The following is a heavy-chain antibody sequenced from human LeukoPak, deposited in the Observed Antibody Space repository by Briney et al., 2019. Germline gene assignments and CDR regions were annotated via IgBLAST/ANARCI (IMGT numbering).Heavy chain of an antibody. CDR1: GFTFSSYS. CDR3: AKDYSGWLNDAFDI. Sequence: QPGGSLRLSCAASGFTFSSYSMNWVRQAPGKGLEWVSYISSSSSTIYYADSVKGRFTISRDNAKNSLYLQMNSLRAEDTAVYYCAKDYSGWLNDAFDIWGQGTMVTVSS. V-gene: IGHV3-48*01. J-gene: IGHJ3*02. CDR2: ISSSSSTI. D-gene: IGHD5-12*01.